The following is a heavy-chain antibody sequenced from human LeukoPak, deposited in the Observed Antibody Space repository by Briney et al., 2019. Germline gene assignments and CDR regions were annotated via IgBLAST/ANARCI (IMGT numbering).Heavy chain of an antibody. CDR1: SGSFSGYS. V-gene: IGHV4-34*01. CDR2: INHSGST. J-gene: IGHJ4*02. D-gene: IGHD3-10*01. CDR3: ARGRVVGSGSYY. Sequence: PSETLSLTCAVYSGSFSGYSWTWIRQPPGEGLEWIGEINHSGSTNYDPSLKSRVTISVDTSKNQFSLKLSSVTAAGTAVYYCARGRVVGSGSYYWGQGTLVTVSS.